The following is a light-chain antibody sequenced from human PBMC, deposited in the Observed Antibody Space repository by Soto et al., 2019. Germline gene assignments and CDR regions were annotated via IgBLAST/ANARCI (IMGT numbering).Light chain of an antibody. Sequence: QSVLTQPPSVSAAPRQRVTISCSGSSSNIGNNAVNWYQQLPGKAPKLLIYFDDLLPSGVSNRFSGSKSGTSASLAISGLQSEDEADYYCAAWDGSLKAYVFGTGTKVTVL. CDR3: AAWDGSLKAYV. J-gene: IGLJ1*01. V-gene: IGLV1-36*01. CDR1: SSNIGNNA. CDR2: FDD.